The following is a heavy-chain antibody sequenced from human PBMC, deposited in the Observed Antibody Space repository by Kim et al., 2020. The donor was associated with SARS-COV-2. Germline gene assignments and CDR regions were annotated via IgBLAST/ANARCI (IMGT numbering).Heavy chain of an antibody. CDR3: ARHAEDYYYGMDV. Sequence: CSPSVQGPVTISADKSISTAYLQWSSLKASDTAMYYCARHAEDYYYGMDVWGQGTTVTVSS. J-gene: IGHJ6*02. V-gene: IGHV5-51*01.